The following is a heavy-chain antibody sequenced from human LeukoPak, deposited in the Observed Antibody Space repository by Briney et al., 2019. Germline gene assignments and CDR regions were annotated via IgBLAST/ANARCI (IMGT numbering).Heavy chain of an antibody. V-gene: IGHV3-23*01. CDR1: GFTFSTYA. Sequence: GGSLILSCAASGFTFSTYAMSWVRQAPGKGLEWVSSIRDRTYYADSAKGRFTISRDDSRNTLYLQMNSLGAEDTAVYYCAKSWRSYDSSTSYYAFDLWGQGTTVTVSS. CDR3: AKSWRSYDSSTSYYAFDL. CDR2: IRDRT. J-gene: IGHJ3*01. D-gene: IGHD3-22*01.